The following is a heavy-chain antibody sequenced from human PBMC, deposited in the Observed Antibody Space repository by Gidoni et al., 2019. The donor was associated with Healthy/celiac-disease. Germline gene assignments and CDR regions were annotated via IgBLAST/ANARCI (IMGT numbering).Heavy chain of an antibody. J-gene: IGHJ6*02. V-gene: IGHV3-53*04. Sequence: EVQLVESGGGLVQPGGSLRLSCAASGFTVSSNYMSWVRQAPGKGLGGVSVIYSGGSTYYADSVKGRFTISRHNSKNTLYLQMNSLRAEDTAVYYCARGTVTTGYYYYGMDVWGQGTTVTVSS. CDR3: ARGTVTTGYYYYGMDV. CDR1: GFTVSSNY. CDR2: IYSGGST. D-gene: IGHD4-17*01.